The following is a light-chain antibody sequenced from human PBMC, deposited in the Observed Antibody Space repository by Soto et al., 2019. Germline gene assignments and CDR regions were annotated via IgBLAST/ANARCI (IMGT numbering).Light chain of an antibody. CDR2: GAS. CDR1: QSASGN. J-gene: IGKJ4*01. Sequence: EIVMTQSPATLSVSPGERATLSCRASQSASGNLAWYQQKPGQAPRLLISGASTRATGIPARISGSGSGTEFTLTISSLQSEDFAVYYCQQYNKWPLTFGGGTKVEI. CDR3: QQYNKWPLT. V-gene: IGKV3-15*01.